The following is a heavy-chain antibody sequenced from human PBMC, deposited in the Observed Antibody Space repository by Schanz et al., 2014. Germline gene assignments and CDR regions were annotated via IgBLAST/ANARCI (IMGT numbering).Heavy chain of an antibody. CDR3: ARGYSGYSHFDY. V-gene: IGHV7-4-1*02. CDR2: INTNTANP. D-gene: IGHD5-12*01. Sequence: QGHLVQSGAEVKEPGASVQVSCKASGYVFTAYSMHWVRQAPGQGLEWMGWINTNTANPTYAQGFTGRFVYTLDASVTTAYLEISSLKAEDTAVYYCARGYSGYSHFDYWGQGALVTVSS. J-gene: IGHJ4*02. CDR1: GYVFTAYS.